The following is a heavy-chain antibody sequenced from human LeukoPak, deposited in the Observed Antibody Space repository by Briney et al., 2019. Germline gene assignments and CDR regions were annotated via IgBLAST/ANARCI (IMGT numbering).Heavy chain of an antibody. CDR3: AREYDPFGVVISDY. CDR2: MRYDGSNK. CDR1: GFTFSSYG. J-gene: IGHJ4*02. D-gene: IGHD3-3*01. Sequence: GGSLRLSCAASGFTFSSYGMHWVRQAPGKGLEWVAFMRYDGSNKYYADSVKGRFTISRDNSKNSLYLQMNSLRAEDTAVYYCAREYDPFGVVISDYWGQGTLVTVSS. V-gene: IGHV3-30*02.